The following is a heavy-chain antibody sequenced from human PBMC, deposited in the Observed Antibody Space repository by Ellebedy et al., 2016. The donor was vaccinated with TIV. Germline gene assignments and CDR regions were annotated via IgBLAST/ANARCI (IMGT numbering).Heavy chain of an antibody. D-gene: IGHD2-21*02. J-gene: IGHJ4*02. Sequence: GESLKISXAASGFTFSSYSMNWVRQAPGKGLEWVSSISSSSSYIYYADSVKGRFTISRDNAKNSLYLQMNSLRAEDTAIYYCANGRYIVVVTAIPPVDSWGQGTLVTVSS. V-gene: IGHV3-21*04. CDR1: GFTFSSYS. CDR3: ANGRYIVVVTAIPPVDS. CDR2: ISSSSSYI.